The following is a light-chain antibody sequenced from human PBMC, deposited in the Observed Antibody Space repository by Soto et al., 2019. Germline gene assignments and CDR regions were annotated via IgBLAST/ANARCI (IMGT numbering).Light chain of an antibody. CDR3: SSYTSSSTPYV. V-gene: IGLV2-14*01. CDR1: SSDVGGYNY. J-gene: IGLJ1*01. Sequence: QSALTQPASVSGSPGQSPTISCTGTSSDVGGYNYVSWYQQHPGKAPKLMIYDVSNRPSGVSNRFSGSKSGNTASLTISGLQAEDEADYYCSSYTSSSTPYVFGTGTKLTVL. CDR2: DVS.